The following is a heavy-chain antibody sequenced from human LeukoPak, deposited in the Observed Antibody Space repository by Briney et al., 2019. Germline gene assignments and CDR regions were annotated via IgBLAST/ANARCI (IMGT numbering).Heavy chain of an antibody. Sequence: SETLSLTCTVSGGSISSSSYYWGWIRQPPGKGLEWIGTIYYSGSTYYNPPLKSRVTISIDTSKNQFSLKLSSVTAAATAVYYCARHFSSYYYYMDVWGKGTTVTVSS. V-gene: IGHV4-39*01. CDR1: GGSISSSSYY. D-gene: IGHD6-6*01. CDR2: IYYSGST. CDR3: ARHFSSYYYYMDV. J-gene: IGHJ6*03.